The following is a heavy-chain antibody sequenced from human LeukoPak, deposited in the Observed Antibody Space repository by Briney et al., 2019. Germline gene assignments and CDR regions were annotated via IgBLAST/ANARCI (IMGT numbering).Heavy chain of an antibody. CDR2: IYPGDSDT. D-gene: IGHD5-18*01. Sequence: GESLKISCKGSGYSFTSYWIGWVRQMPGKGLEWMGIIYPGDSDTRYSPSFQGQVTISADKSISTAYLQWSSLKASDTAMYYCARTDRGYGLSNPLDYWGQGTLVTVSS. J-gene: IGHJ4*02. V-gene: IGHV5-51*01. CDR3: ARTDRGYGLSNPLDY. CDR1: GYSFTSYW.